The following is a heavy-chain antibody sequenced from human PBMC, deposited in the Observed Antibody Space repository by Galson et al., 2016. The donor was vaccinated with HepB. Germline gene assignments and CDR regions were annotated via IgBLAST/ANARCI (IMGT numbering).Heavy chain of an antibody. CDR2: ISSSSSYI. Sequence: SLRLSCAASGFTFSSYSMNWVRQAPGKGLEWVSSISSSSSYIYYADSVKGRFTISIDNAKNSLYLRMNSLRAEDTAVYYCARTYYDYVWGSYRQVFDAFDIWGQGTMVTVSS. D-gene: IGHD3-16*02. CDR3: ARTYYDYVWGSYRQVFDAFDI. CDR1: GFTFSSYS. V-gene: IGHV3-21*01. J-gene: IGHJ3*02.